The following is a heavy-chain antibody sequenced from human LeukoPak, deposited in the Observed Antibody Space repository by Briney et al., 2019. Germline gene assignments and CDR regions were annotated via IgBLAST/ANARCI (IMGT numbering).Heavy chain of an antibody. J-gene: IGHJ6*02. Sequence: GGSLRLSCAASGFTFSSYAMSWVRQAPGKGLEWVSAISGSGGSTYYADSVKGRFTISRDNSKNTLYLQMNSLRAEDTAVYYCAKVNGDYDYYYYGMDVWGQGTTVTVSS. CDR1: GFTFSSYA. CDR2: ISGSGGST. CDR3: AKVNGDYDYYYYGMDV. V-gene: IGHV3-23*01. D-gene: IGHD4-17*01.